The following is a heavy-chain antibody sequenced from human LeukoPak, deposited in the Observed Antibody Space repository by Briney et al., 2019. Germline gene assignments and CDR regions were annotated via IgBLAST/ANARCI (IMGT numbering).Heavy chain of an antibody. D-gene: IGHD1-7*01. CDR2: IYYSGST. CDR1: GGSISSYY. J-gene: IGHJ4*02. Sequence: PSETLSLTCTVSGGSISSYYWSWIRQPLGKGLEWIGYIYYSGSTNYNPSLKSRVTISVDTSKNQFSLKLSSVTAADTAVFYCASVKRDWNYPYYFHYWGQGTLVTVSS. V-gene: IGHV4-59*01. CDR3: ASVKRDWNYPYYFHY.